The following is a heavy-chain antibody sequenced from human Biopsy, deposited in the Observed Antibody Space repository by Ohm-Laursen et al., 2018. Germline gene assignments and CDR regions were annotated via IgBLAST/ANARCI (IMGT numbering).Heavy chain of an antibody. CDR1: GYTFTSYD. V-gene: IGHV1-69*04. CDR2: IVPILGHL. D-gene: IGHD3-3*01. J-gene: IGHJ4*02. Sequence: SVKVSCKASGYTFTSYDITWVRQAPGQGLEWVGRIVPILGHLNYAQRFQGRVSITADKSTTYVYMELSRLTSGDTAVYYCAADADGYYTEFDYWGPGTLVTVSS. CDR3: AADADGYYTEFDY.